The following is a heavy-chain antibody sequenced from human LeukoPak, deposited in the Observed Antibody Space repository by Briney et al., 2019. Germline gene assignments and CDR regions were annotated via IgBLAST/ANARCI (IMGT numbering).Heavy chain of an antibody. CDR2: INPNSGGT. CDR3: ASQGVGAAAGSVDY. D-gene: IGHD6-13*01. V-gene: IGHV1-2*02. J-gene: IGHJ4*02. CDR1: GYTFTGYY. Sequence: ASVKVSCKASGYTFTGYYMHWVRQAPRQGLEWMGWINPNSGGTNYAQKFQGRVTMTRDTSISAAYMELSRLRSDDTAVYYCASQGVGAAAGSVDYWGQGTLVTVSS.